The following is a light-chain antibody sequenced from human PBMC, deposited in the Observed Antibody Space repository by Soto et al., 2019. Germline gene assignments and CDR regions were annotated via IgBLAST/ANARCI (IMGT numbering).Light chain of an antibody. CDR1: STDVGGYNY. J-gene: IGLJ1*01. V-gene: IGLV2-14*01. CDR3: TSHTSSRTFA. CDR2: EVS. Sequence: QSALTQPASVSGSPGQSITISCTGSSTDVGGYNYVSWYQQHPGKAPQLVISEVSKRPSGVSDRFSGSKSGNTASLTISRLQVEDEPDYYSTSHTSSRTFAFATGTKFTVL.